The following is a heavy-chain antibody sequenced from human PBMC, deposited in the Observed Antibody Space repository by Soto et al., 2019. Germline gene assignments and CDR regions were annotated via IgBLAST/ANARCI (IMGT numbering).Heavy chain of an antibody. CDR3: ARAPRTDTAMVPYYFDY. J-gene: IGHJ4*02. Sequence: PSETLSLTCTVSGGSISNYYWTWIRQPPGKGLEWIGYIYYSGSTYYNPSLKSRVTISVDMSKNQFSLKLSSVTAADTAVYYCARAPRTDTAMVPYYFDYWGQGTLVTVSS. V-gene: IGHV4-59*12. D-gene: IGHD5-18*01. CDR1: GGSISNYY. CDR2: IYYSGST.